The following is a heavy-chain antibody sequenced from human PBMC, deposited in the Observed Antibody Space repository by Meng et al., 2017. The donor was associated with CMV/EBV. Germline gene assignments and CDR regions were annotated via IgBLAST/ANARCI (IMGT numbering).Heavy chain of an antibody. CDR2: IIPIFGTA. CDR3: AREGYCSSTSCFHDAFDI. V-gene: IGHV1-69*05. CDR1: GGTFSSYA. Sequence: SVKVSCKASGGTFSSYAISWVRQAPGQGLEWMGGIIPIFGTANYAQKFQGRVTITTDESTSTAYMELSSLRSEDTAVYYCAREGYCSSTSCFHDAFDIWGQGTMVTVSS. D-gene: IGHD2-2*01. J-gene: IGHJ3*02.